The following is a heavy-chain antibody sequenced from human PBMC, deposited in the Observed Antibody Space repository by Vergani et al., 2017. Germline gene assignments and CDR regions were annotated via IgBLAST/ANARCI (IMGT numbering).Heavy chain of an antibody. Sequence: QLQLQESGPGLVKPSETLSLTCTVSGGSISSSSYYWGWIRQPPGKGLEWIGSIYYSGSTYYNPSLKSRVTISVDTSKNQFSLKLSSVTAADTAAYYCARRLQYGSGSQIIDYWGQGTLVTVSS. CDR2: IYYSGST. CDR1: GGSISSSSYY. V-gene: IGHV4-39*01. CDR3: ARRLQYGSGSQIIDY. J-gene: IGHJ4*02. D-gene: IGHD3-10*01.